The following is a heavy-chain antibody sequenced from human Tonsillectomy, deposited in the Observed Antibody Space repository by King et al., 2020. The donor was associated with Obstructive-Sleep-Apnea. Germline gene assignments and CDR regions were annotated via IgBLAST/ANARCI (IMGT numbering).Heavy chain of an antibody. V-gene: IGHV3-43*01. CDR2: ISWDGGGT. J-gene: IGHJ1*01. CDR1: GFTFDDYS. CDR3: AKGPVEPLGGYFQH. D-gene: IGHD3-22*01. Sequence: VQLVESGGVVVQPGGSLRLSCAASGFTFDDYSMLWVRQAPGKSLEWVSLISWDGGGTYYADSVKGRFTISRDNSKNSLYLQMNSLRTEDTALYYCAKGPVEPLGGYFQHWGQGTLVTVSS.